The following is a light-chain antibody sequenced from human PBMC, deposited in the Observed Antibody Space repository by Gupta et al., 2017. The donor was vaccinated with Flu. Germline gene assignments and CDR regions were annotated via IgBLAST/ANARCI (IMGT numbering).Light chain of an antibody. CDR2: AAS. Sequence: EIMLSPSPGTLSFSPGERATLSCRASHSISSSSLAWYQQKLGQAPRLLIYAASRGATGIPDIFWGGGARKVSMTTISRVQEEFAGFYYHQHNGRPMFTFGQGTKVEIK. CDR3: HQHNGRPMFT. J-gene: IGKJ3*01. V-gene: IGKV3-20*01. CDR1: HSISSSS.